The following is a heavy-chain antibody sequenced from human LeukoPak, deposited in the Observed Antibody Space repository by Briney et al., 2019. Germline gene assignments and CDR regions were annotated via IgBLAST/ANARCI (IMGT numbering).Heavy chain of an antibody. J-gene: IGHJ4*02. CDR3: ARGRRDGYNLEYFDK. V-gene: IGHV4-39*01. Sequence: PSETLSLTCTVSGGSISSSSYYWGWIRQPPGKGLEWIGSIYYSGSTYYNPSLKSRVTIYVDTSKNQFSLKLSSVTAADTAVYYCARGRRDGYNLEYFDKWGQGTLVTVSS. CDR2: IYYSGST. D-gene: IGHD5-24*01. CDR1: GGSISSSSYY.